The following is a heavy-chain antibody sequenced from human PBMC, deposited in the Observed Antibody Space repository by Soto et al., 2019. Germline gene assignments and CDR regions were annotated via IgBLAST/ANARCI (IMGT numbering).Heavy chain of an antibody. CDR2: SNPDSGGT. CDR1: GYTFTGYY. D-gene: IGHD3-22*01. Sequence: GASVKVSCKASGYTFTGYYMHWVRQAPGQGPEWMGWSNPDSGGTDYAQKFQGRVTMTRDTSISPAYMEVSRLTSDDTAMYYCTTHAGHYDNDYWGQGTLVTVSS. V-gene: IGHV1-2*02. CDR3: TTHAGHYDNDY. J-gene: IGHJ4*02.